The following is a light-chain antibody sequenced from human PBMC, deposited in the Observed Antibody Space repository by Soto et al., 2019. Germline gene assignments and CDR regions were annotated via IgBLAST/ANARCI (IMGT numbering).Light chain of an antibody. CDR3: MQLLQTPFT. Sequence: DIVMTQSPLSLIVTPGEAASISCRSSQSLLHSNGNNYVDWYLQKPGQSPQLLVYLGSNRAPGVPDRFSGSGSRTDFVLKISRVEAEDVGIYYCMQLLQTPFTFGGGTKVEIK. CDR2: LGS. J-gene: IGKJ4*01. V-gene: IGKV2-28*01. CDR1: QSLLHSNGNNY.